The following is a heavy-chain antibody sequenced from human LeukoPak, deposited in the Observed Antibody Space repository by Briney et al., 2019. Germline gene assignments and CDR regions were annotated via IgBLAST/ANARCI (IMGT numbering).Heavy chain of an antibody. CDR3: ARTPYSNYAYYYYMDV. CDR1: GYTFTSYG. Sequence: ASVKVSCEASGYTFTSYGISWVRQAPGQGLEWMGWISAYNGNTNYAQKLQGRVTMTTDTSTSTAYMELRSLRSDDTAVYYCARTPYSNYAYYYYMDVWGKGTTVTVSS. V-gene: IGHV1-18*01. D-gene: IGHD4-11*01. J-gene: IGHJ6*03. CDR2: ISAYNGNT.